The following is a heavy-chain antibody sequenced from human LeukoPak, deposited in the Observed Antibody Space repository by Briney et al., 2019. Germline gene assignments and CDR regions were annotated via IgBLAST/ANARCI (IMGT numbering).Heavy chain of an antibody. CDR2: ISGSGDTT. CDR1: GLIFRSFV. Sequence: GGSLRPSCEASGLIFRSFVMSWVRQVPGPGLEWVSGISGSGDTTYYADSEKALHSIGTDDSNNTLYLQMNSLRAEDTAVYYCAKDSSGYYFGLPGNAFDVWG. J-gene: IGHJ3*01. D-gene: IGHD3-22*01. CDR3: AKDSSGYYFGLPGNAFDV. V-gene: IGHV3-23*01.